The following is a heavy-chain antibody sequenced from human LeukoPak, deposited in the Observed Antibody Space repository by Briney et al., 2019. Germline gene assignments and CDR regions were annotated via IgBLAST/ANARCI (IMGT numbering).Heavy chain of an antibody. CDR2: IIPILGIA. Sequence: SVKVSCKASGGTFSSYAISWVRQAPGQGLEWMGRIIPILGIANYAQKFQGRVTITADKYTSTAYMELSSLRSGDTAVYYCARHEATVTTFDYWGQGTLVTVSS. CDR3: ARHEATVTTFDY. CDR1: GGTFSSYA. J-gene: IGHJ4*02. V-gene: IGHV1-69*04. D-gene: IGHD4-4*01.